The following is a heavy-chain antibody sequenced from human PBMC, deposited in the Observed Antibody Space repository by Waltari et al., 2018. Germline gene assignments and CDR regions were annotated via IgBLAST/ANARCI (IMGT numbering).Heavy chain of an antibody. J-gene: IGHJ4*02. V-gene: IGHV3-23*01. D-gene: IGHD6-19*01. CDR1: GFTLSKSA. CDR2: MSGTGDYT. Sequence: EVQLLESGGDLEQPGGSLRISCVGSGFTLSKSAMNGVRQAQGKGLEWVSTMSGTGDYTYYADSVKGRFTSSRDNSKNTVFLHMNNLRVEDTAIYFCAKDQAEWLVLDGYFDSWGQGTPVTVSS. CDR3: AKDQAEWLVLDGYFDS.